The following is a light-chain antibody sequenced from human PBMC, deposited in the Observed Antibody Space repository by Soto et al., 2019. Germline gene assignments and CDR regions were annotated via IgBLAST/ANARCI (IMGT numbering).Light chain of an antibody. CDR2: EAS. Sequence: DIQMTQSPSTLSASVGDRVTITCRASQRISSWLAWYQQKPGKAPKLLIHEASRLESGVPSRFSGSESGTEFTLTVSGLHPDDFATYYFQQYTTFPLTFCGWTLGEIK. CDR1: QRISSW. V-gene: IGKV1-5*01. J-gene: IGKJ4*02. CDR3: QQYTTFPLT.